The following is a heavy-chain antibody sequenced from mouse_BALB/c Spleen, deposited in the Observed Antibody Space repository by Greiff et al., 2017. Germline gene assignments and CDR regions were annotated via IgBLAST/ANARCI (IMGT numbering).Heavy chain of an antibody. CDR3: TRPGNGWYFDV. Sequence: EVKLVESGGGLVQPGGSMKLSCVASGFTFSNYWMNWVRQSPEKGLEWVAEIRLKSNNYATHYAESVKGRFTISRDDSKSSVYLQMNNLRAEDTGIYYCTRPGNGWYFDVWGAGTTVTVSS. V-gene: IGHV6-6*02. CDR2: IRLKSNNYAT. J-gene: IGHJ1*01. D-gene: IGHD4-1*01. CDR1: GFTFSNYW.